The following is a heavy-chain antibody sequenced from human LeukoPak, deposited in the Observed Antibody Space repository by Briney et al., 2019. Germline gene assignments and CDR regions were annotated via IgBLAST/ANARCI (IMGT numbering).Heavy chain of an antibody. V-gene: IGHV3-30*02. CDR1: GFTFSSYG. D-gene: IGHD1-26*01. CDR3: AKDLSPMVGAKTFDY. CDR2: IRYDGTNK. Sequence: PGGSLRLSCAASGFTFSSYGMHWVRQAPGKRLEWVAFIRYDGTNKYYADSVKGRFTISRDNSKNTLYLQLHSMRAEDTAVYSCAKDLSPMVGAKTFDYWGQGTLVTVSS. J-gene: IGHJ4*02.